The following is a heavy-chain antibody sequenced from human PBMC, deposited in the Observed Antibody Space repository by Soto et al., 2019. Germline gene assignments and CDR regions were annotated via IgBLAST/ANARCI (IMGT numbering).Heavy chain of an antibody. CDR2: ISWNSGSI. Sequence: EVDLVESGGGLAQPGRSLRLSCVASGFTFDDHGMHWVRQIPGRGLEWVSGISWNSGSIGYAESVKGRFTIFRDNAKNSLYLENNNLKKEDTALYYFIRETSSGWHLKDHWGQGVQVSVSS. D-gene: IGHD3-9*01. V-gene: IGHV3-9*01. CDR3: IRETSSGWHLKDH. CDR1: GFTFDDHG. J-gene: IGHJ4*02.